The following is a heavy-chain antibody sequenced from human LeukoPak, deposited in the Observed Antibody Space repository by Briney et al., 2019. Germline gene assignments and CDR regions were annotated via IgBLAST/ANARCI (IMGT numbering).Heavy chain of an antibody. CDR3: ARGLGTTGTGF. Sequence: PSETLSLTCTVSGGSISSYYWSWIRQPPGKGLEWIGYIYYSGSTNYNPSLKSRVTISVDTSKNQFSLKLSSVTAADTAVYFCARGLGTTGTGFWGQGTQVTVSS. CDR2: IYYSGST. V-gene: IGHV4-59*01. J-gene: IGHJ4*02. CDR1: GGSISSYY. D-gene: IGHD1-1*01.